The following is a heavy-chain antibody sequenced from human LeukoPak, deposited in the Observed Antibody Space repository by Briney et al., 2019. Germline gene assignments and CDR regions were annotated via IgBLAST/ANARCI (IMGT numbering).Heavy chain of an antibody. Sequence: GGSLRLSCAASGFTLSNAWMSRVPQAPGKGREWVSRIKSKTDGGTTDYAAPVKGRFTISRDDSKNTLYLQMNSLKTEDTAVYYCTTVGLIVGATDFDYWGQGTLVTVSS. CDR3: TTVGLIVGATDFDY. CDR2: IKSKTDGGTT. CDR1: GFTLSNAW. J-gene: IGHJ4*02. D-gene: IGHD1-26*01. V-gene: IGHV3-15*01.